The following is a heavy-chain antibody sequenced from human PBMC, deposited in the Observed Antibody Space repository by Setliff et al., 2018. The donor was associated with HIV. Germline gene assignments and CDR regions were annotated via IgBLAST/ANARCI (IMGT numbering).Heavy chain of an antibody. CDR3: ARDVAGSAAEPDY. Sequence: VASVKVSCKASGYTFTGYYMHWVRQAPGQGLEWMGWINPNSGGTNYAQKFQGRVTMTRDTSISTAYMELSRLRSEDTAVYYCARDVAGSAAEPDYWGQGTLVTVSS. D-gene: IGHD6-13*01. J-gene: IGHJ4*02. V-gene: IGHV1-2*02. CDR1: GYTFTGYY. CDR2: INPNSGGT.